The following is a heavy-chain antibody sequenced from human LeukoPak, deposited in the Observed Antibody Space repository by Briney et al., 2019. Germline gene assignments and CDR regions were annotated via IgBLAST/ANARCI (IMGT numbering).Heavy chain of an antibody. CDR2: IYSTGNT. D-gene: IGHD6-13*01. J-gene: IGHJ4*02. CDR3: ARSISWYSYFDY. CDR1: GGSISSGDRY. V-gene: IGHV4-30-4*01. Sequence: SETLSLTCTVPGGSISSGDRYWSWIRQSPGKGLEWIGYIYSTGNTYYNPSLKNRVIISVDTSKNQFSLELNSVTAADTAVYYCARSISWYSYFDYWGQGALVTVSS.